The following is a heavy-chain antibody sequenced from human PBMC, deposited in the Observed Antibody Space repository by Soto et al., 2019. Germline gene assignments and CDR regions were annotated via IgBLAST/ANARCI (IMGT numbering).Heavy chain of an antibody. D-gene: IGHD4-17*01. CDR1: GDSLSSRGYY. CDR2: ISYSEST. J-gene: IGHJ4*02. V-gene: IGHV4-31*03. CDR3: AGGNDYAKIGY. Sequence: KPSETLYLTCTDPGDSLSSRGYYCSWIRQFPGKGLEWIGYISYSESTDYNPSLKSRVTISADTSKNQFSLKLSSVTAADTAVYYCAGGNDYAKIGYWGQGAQVTVSS.